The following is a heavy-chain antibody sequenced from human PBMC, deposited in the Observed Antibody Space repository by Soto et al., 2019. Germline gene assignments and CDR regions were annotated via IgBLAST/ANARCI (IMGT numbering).Heavy chain of an antibody. CDR2: INAGNGNT. Sequence: QVQLVQSGAEEKKPGASVKVSCKASGYTFTSYAMHWVRQAPGQSLEWMGWINAGNGNTKYSQKFQGRVTITRDTTASTAYMELSSLSSEDTAVYYCASEFYGGEFDYWGQGTLVTVSS. D-gene: IGHD4-17*01. CDR3: ASEFYGGEFDY. J-gene: IGHJ4*02. V-gene: IGHV1-3*05. CDR1: GYTFTSYA.